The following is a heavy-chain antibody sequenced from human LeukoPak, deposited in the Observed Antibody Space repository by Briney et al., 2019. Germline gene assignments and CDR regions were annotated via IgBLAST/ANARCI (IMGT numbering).Heavy chain of an antibody. Sequence: ASAKVSCKTSGYNFTDFYLHWVRRAPGQGPEWLGWVNPTSGVTKYAQKFEGRVVLSRDASIDTVYMEMRSLRYDDTAVYYCTTLFISPIAADYWGQGTLVIVS. CDR2: VNPTSGVT. CDR3: TTLFISPIAADY. CDR1: GYNFTDFY. J-gene: IGHJ4*02. V-gene: IGHV1-2*02. D-gene: IGHD2-21*01.